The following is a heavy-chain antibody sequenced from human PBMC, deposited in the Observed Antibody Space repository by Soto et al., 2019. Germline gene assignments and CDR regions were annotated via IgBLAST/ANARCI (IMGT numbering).Heavy chain of an antibody. CDR2: ISSTSTYI. CDR3: ARGGKGIQNYYCMDV. V-gene: IGHV3-21*01. J-gene: IGHJ6*02. CDR1: GFTFSGYA. Sequence: GGSLRLSCEASGFTFSGYAMNWVRLAPGKGLEWVSSISSTSTYIYYADSMKGRFTIFRDNAKNSLSLQMNSLRVEDTAVYYCARGGKGIQNYYCMDVWGQGTTVTVSS.